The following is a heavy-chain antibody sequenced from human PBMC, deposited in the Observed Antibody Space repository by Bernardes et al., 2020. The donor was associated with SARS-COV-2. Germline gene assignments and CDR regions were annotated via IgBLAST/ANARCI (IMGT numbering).Heavy chain of an antibody. CDR1: GYTFTTYH. CDR3: ARGVSEYTNYYFDS. J-gene: IGHJ4*02. Sequence: ASVKVSCKASGYTFTTYHMNWVRQAPGQGLEWMGWINGNSGGTNYAQKFQGRVTMTRDTSISTAYMELSRLRSDDTAVYYCARGVSEYTNYYFDSWGQGTLVTVSS. V-gene: IGHV1-2*02. D-gene: IGHD4-4*01. CDR2: INGNSGGT.